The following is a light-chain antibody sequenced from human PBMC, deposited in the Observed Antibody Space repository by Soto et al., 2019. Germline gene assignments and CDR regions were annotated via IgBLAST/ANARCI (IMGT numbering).Light chain of an antibody. CDR1: QGIGND. Sequence: DIQMTQSPSSLSASVGDRVTITCRASQGIGNDLGWHQQKPGKAPKRLIYAASRLQSGVPSRFSGSGSGTVFTLTISSLQPEDFATYYCLQHNSYPLTFGGGTKVEIK. CDR3: LQHNSYPLT. J-gene: IGKJ4*01. V-gene: IGKV1-17*01. CDR2: AAS.